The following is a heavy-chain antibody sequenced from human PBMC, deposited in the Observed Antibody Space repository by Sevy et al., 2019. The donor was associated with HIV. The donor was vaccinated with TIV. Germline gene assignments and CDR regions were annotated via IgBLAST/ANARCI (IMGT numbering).Heavy chain of an antibody. CDR3: ARVGYYGSGKKHPQDVFDI. Sequence: ASVKVSCKASGYTFTNYGISWVRQAPGRGLEWMGWISAYNGNTNYAQKFQGRVIMTTDTSTSTADMELRSLRSDDTAVYYCARVGYYGSGKKHPQDVFDIWGQGTMVTVSS. J-gene: IGHJ3*02. CDR1: GYTFTNYG. CDR2: ISAYNGNT. D-gene: IGHD3-10*01. V-gene: IGHV1-18*01.